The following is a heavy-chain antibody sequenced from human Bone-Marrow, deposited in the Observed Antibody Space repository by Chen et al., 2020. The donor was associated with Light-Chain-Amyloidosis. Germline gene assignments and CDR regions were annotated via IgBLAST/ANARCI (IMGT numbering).Heavy chain of an antibody. CDR1: GYTFPNYW. V-gene: IGHV5-51*01. CDR2: IYPDDSDG. J-gene: IGHJ4*02. Sequence: EVQLEQSGPEVKKPGESLKISCKGSGYTFPNYWIGWVRQMPGKGLEWMGVIYPDDSDGRYRPSFGGQVTISAGKALTTAYLQWRSLMASDTAVYYCARRRDGYTFDYWGRGTLVTVSS. CDR3: ARRRDGYTFDY. D-gene: IGHD5-12*01.